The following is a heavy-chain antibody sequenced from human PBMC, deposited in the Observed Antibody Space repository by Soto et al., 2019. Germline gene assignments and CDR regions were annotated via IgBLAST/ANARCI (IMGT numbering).Heavy chain of an antibody. Sequence: QVQLVESGGGVVQPGRSLRLSCAASGFSFSNYGIHWVRQAPGEGLEWVAFISYDGSTPYYGDSVKGRFTISRDNSKNTGYLQMNSLRADDTAVYYWAKDDSDYSYSLSSFDPWGQGTLVTVST. V-gene: IGHV3-30*18. CDR1: GFSFSNYG. D-gene: IGHD4-4*01. J-gene: IGHJ5*02. CDR2: ISYDGSTP. CDR3: AKDDSDYSYSLSSFDP.